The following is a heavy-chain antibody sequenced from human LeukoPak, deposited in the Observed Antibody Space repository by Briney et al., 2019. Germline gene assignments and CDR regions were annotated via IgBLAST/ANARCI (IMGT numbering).Heavy chain of an antibody. CDR2: IHGRDGTT. J-gene: IGHJ6*03. CDR3: AKAYDTSFLLGNYYTFMDV. CDR1: GFTFSRYA. V-gene: IGHV3-23*01. Sequence: GRSVRLSCAASGFTFSRYAMTWVRQAPGKGLEWVSSIHGRDGTTYYADSVKGRFTISRDNSKNTLFLQMSSLRAEDSAVYYCAKAYDTSFLLGNYYTFMDVWGKGTTVTVSS. D-gene: IGHD3-22*01.